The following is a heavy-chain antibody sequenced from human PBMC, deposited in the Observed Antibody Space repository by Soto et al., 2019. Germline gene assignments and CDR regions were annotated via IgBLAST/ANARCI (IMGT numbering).Heavy chain of an antibody. CDR2: INPKSGGT. Sequence: ASVKVSCKASGYMLTGYYIHWVRQAPGQGLEWMGWINPKSGGTKYAEKFQGRVSMTGDTSITTAYMELSSLRSDDTAVYYCATDRVAFDMWGQGTKVTVSS. D-gene: IGHD3-22*01. V-gene: IGHV1-2*02. CDR1: GYMLTGYY. J-gene: IGHJ3*02. CDR3: ATDRVAFDM.